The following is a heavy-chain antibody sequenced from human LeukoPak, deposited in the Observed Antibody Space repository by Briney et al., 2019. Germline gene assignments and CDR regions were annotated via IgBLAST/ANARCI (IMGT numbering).Heavy chain of an antibody. Sequence: ASVKVSCKASGYTFTGHYMHWVRQAPGQGLEWMGWISPNSGDTDYAQRFQGRVTMTRDTSISTAYMELSRLTSDDTAVYYCARAAIAVAGDYHYHYMDVWGKGTTVTASS. D-gene: IGHD6-19*01. CDR2: ISPNSGDT. CDR3: ARAAIAVAGDYHYHYMDV. V-gene: IGHV1-2*02. J-gene: IGHJ6*03. CDR1: GYTFTGHY.